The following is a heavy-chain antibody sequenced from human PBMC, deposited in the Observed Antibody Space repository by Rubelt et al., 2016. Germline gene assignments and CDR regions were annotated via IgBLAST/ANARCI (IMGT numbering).Heavy chain of an antibody. J-gene: IGHJ4*02. CDR3: ARVELGRWEVVAATPDY. Sequence: GGVVQPGRSLRLSCAASGFTFSSYGMHWVRQAPGKGLEWVAVIWYDGSNKYYADSVKGRFTISRDNSKNTLYLQMNSLRAEDTAVYYCARVELGRWEVVAATPDYWGQGTLVTVSS. D-gene: IGHD2-15*01. CDR1: GFTFSSYG. V-gene: IGHV3-33*01. CDR2: IWYDGSNK.